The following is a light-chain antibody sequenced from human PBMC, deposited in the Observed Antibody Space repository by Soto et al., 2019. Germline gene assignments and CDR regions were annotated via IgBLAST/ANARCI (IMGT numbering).Light chain of an antibody. Sequence: GDTVTITCRASQSVSTWLAWYQQTPGKAPKLLMYDASTLESGAPARFSGSGSGTEFTLTISSLQSEDSAVYYCHQYNSWPRGTFGPGTKVEIK. CDR1: QSVSTW. CDR2: DAS. CDR3: HQYNSWPRGT. J-gene: IGKJ3*01. V-gene: IGKV1-5*01.